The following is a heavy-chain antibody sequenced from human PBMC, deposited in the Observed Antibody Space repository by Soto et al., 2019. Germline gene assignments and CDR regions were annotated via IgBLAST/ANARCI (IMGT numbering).Heavy chain of an antibody. J-gene: IGHJ5*02. CDR3: ARDRSSGWFSNWFDP. Sequence: SESLSLTCAISGDSVSRSSAAWNWIRQSPSRGLEWLGRTYYRSKWYNDYAVSVKSRITINPDTSKNQFSLQLNSVTPEDTAVYYCARDRSSGWFSNWFDPWGQGTLVTSPQ. CDR1: GDSVSRSSAA. CDR2: TYYRSKWYN. D-gene: IGHD6-19*01. V-gene: IGHV6-1*01.